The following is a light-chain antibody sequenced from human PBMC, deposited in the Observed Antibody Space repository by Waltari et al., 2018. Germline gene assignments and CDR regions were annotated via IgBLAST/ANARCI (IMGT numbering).Light chain of an antibody. Sequence: EIVLTQSPGTLSLSPGERATLSCRASPSVSSSYLACYQQKPGQAPRVLIYGASSRATGIPDRFSGSGSGTDFTLTISRLEPEDFAVYYCQQYGSSPYTFGQGTKLEIK. V-gene: IGKV3-20*01. CDR2: GAS. CDR1: PSVSSSY. CDR3: QQYGSSPYT. J-gene: IGKJ2*01.